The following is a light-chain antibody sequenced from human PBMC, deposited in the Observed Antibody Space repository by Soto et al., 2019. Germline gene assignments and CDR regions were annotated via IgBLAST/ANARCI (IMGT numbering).Light chain of an antibody. J-gene: IGKJ4*01. CDR1: QSVSSNY. CDR2: AAS. Sequence: EIVLTQSPGTLSLSPGEGATLSCRASQSVSSNYLAWYQQKPGQAPRLLIFAASSRATGITGRFSGSGSGTDFTLTISRLEPEDFAVYYCQQYGSTPATFGGGTEVEI. CDR3: QQYGSTPAT. V-gene: IGKV3-20*01.